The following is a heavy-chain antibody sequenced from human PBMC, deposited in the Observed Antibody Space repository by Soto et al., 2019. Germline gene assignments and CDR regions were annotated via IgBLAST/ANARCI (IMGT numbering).Heavy chain of an antibody. CDR3: ARGHHELWNSYGCGP. J-gene: IGHJ6*01. V-gene: IGHV1-18*01. CDR1: GYPFDTYG. Sequence: ASVRVSCKASGYPFDTYGINWVRQAPGQRPEWMGWISAYNGQTDYAQNFQGRVTMATDTSTNTAYMELRNLRSDDTAVYYCARGHHELWNSYGCGPWGPGTTVT. CDR2: ISAYNGQT. D-gene: IGHD3-10*01.